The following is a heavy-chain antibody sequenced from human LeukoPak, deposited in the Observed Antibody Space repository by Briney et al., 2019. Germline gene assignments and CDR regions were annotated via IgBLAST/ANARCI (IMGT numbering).Heavy chain of an antibody. J-gene: IGHJ6*02. V-gene: IGHV3-66*01. CDR1: GFTVSSNY. Sequence: GGSLRLSCAASGFTVSSNYMSWVRQAPGKGLEWVSVIYSGGSTYYADSVKGRFTISRDNSKNTLYLQMNSLRAEDTAVYYCARAAIQLCSYGMDVWGQGTTVTVSS. CDR2: IYSGGST. D-gene: IGHD5-18*01. CDR3: ARAAIQLCSYGMDV.